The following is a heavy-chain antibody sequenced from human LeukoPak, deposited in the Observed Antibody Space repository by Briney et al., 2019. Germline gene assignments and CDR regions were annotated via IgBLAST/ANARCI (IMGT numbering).Heavy chain of an antibody. CDR2: IKQDGGEK. D-gene: IGHD2-2*01. Sequence: GGSLRLSCAASGFTFSSYWMSWVRQAPGKGLEWVANIKQDGGEKYYVDSVKGRFTISRDNAKNSLYLQMNSLRAEDTAVYYCARDGDIVVVPAAIGYYGMDVWGQGTTVTVSS. J-gene: IGHJ6*02. V-gene: IGHV3-7*01. CDR3: ARDGDIVVVPAAIGYYGMDV. CDR1: GFTFSSYW.